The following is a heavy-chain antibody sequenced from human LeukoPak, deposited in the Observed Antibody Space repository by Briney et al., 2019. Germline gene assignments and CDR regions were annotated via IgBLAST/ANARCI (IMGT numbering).Heavy chain of an antibody. Sequence: SETLSLTCTVSGGSISSSGSYWGWIRQPPGKGLEWIGSIYYSGNTYNPSLKSRVTISVDTSKNQFSLKLSSVTAADTAVYYCARDKYGSGSDYYYYYGMDVWGQGTTVTVSS. CDR2: IYYSGNT. J-gene: IGHJ6*02. CDR1: GGSISSSGSY. V-gene: IGHV4-39*07. D-gene: IGHD3-10*01. CDR3: ARDKYGSGSDYYYYYGMDV.